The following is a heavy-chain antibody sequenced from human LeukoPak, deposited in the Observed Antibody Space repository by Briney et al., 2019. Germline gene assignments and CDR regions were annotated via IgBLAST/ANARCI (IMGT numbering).Heavy chain of an antibody. Sequence: ASVKVSCKASGYTFTSYYMHWVRQAPGRRLEWMGIISPSGGSTSYAQKFQGRVTMTRDTSTSTVYMELSRLRSDDTAVYYCARELDPYCGGDCYPSDFDYWGQGTLVTVSS. J-gene: IGHJ4*02. CDR3: ARELDPYCGGDCYPSDFDY. V-gene: IGHV1-46*01. CDR1: GYTFTSYY. CDR2: ISPSGGST. D-gene: IGHD2-21*02.